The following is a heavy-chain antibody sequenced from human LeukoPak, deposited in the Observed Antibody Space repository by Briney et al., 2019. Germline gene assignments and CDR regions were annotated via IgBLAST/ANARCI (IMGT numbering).Heavy chain of an antibody. D-gene: IGHD3-22*01. CDR1: GGSVCSGSYY. J-gene: IGHJ4*02. CDR2: IYYSGST. CDR3: ARGPLPLYYYDSSGYYHRGLDY. V-gene: IGHV4-61*01. Sequence: PSETLSLTCTVSGGSVCSGSYYWSWIRQPPGKGLEWIGYIYYSGSTNYNPSLKSRVTISVDTSKNQFSLKLSSVTAADTAVYYCARGPLPLYYYDSSGYYHRGLDYWGQGTLVTVSS.